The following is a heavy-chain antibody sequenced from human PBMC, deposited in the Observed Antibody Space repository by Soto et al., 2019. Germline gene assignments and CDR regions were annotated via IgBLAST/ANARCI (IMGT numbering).Heavy chain of an antibody. CDR1: GFSLSTGVG. Sequence: QITLKESGPTLVKPTQTLTLTCTFSGFSLSTGVGVGWIRQPPGKALECLALIYWDDDKRYSSSLKSRLTITKETSKNQVVLIMTNMDPVDTATYYCAQKSYYGSGSLDYWGQGILVTVSS. CDR3: AQKSYYGSGSLDY. J-gene: IGHJ4*02. CDR2: IYWDDDK. V-gene: IGHV2-5*02. D-gene: IGHD3-10*01.